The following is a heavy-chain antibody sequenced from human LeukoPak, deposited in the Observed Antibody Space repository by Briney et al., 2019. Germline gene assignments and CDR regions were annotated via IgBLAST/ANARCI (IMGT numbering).Heavy chain of an antibody. CDR1: GFSFRSYS. V-gene: IGHV3-48*01. J-gene: IGHJ3*02. CDR3: ASRSGLGAFDI. D-gene: IGHD6-19*01. Sequence: GGSLRLSCTASGFSFRSYSLNWVRQAPGEGLEWLSYISHDSVTEYYGDSVRGRFTISRDSANNSLYLQMNSLRVEDTAVYYCASRSGLGAFDIWGQGTMVIVSS. CDR2: ISHDSVTE.